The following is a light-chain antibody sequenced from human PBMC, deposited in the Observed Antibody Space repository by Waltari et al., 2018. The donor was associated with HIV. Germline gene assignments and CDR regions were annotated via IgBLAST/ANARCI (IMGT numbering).Light chain of an antibody. J-gene: IGLJ3*02. Sequence: QSALTQPRPVSGSPGQSVTNSCTGTSSDVGGYHYVSSYQQHPGKAPKLMIYDVSEPPSGVPDRFSGSKSDKTASLTISGLQADDEADYYCCSYAGRYSWVFGGGTKLTVL. CDR2: DVS. V-gene: IGLV2-11*01. CDR1: SSDVGGYHY. CDR3: CSYAGRYSWV.